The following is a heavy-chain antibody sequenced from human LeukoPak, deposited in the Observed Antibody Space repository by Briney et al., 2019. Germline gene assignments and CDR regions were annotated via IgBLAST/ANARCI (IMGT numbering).Heavy chain of an antibody. Sequence: GGSLRLSCAASGFTFSNHGMHWVRQTPGKGLQWVSSIVGSGTGTYYADSVKGRFAISRDNSKNTLYLQMNSLRAEDTAVYYCSRGRGPWHVDWFDPWGQGTLVTASS. CDR2: IVGSGTGT. CDR3: SRGRGPWHVDWFDP. J-gene: IGHJ5*02. V-gene: IGHV3-23*01. D-gene: IGHD2-15*01. CDR1: GFTFSNHG.